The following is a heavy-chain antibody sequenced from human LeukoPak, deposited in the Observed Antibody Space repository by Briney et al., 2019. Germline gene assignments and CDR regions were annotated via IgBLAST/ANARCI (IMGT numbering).Heavy chain of an antibody. CDR3: ARNDGY. J-gene: IGHJ4*02. Sequence: GGSLRLSCAASGFTLSSYEMNWVRQAPGKGLEWISYISSSGSTTYYADSVKGRFTISRDNSAKNSVYLQMNSLRAEDTAVYYCARNDGYWGQGTLVTVSS. CDR2: ISSSGSTT. CDR1: GFTLSSYE. V-gene: IGHV3-48*03.